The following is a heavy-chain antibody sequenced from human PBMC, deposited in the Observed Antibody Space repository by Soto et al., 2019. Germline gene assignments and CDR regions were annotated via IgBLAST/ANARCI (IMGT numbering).Heavy chain of an antibody. CDR2: IIPILGIA. V-gene: IGHV1-69*04. J-gene: IGHJ4*02. Sequence: GASVKVSCKASGGTFSSYTISWVRQAPGQGLEWMGRIIPILGIANYAQKFQGRVTITADKSTSTAYMELSSLRSEDTAVYYCARDQAGGDFDYWGQGTLVTVSS. CDR1: GGTFSSYT. CDR3: ARDQAGGDFDY. D-gene: IGHD3-16*01.